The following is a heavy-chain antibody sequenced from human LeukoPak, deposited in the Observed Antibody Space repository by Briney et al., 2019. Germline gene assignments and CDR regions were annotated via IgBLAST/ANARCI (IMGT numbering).Heavy chain of an antibody. Sequence: GASVKVSCKASGYTFTSYAISWVRQAPGQGLEWMGRIIPILGIANYAQKFQGRVTITADKSTSTAYMELSSLRSEDTAVYYCASWSNDSLDYWGQGTLVTVSS. J-gene: IGHJ4*02. CDR1: GYTFTSYA. CDR2: IIPILGIA. D-gene: IGHD3-3*01. V-gene: IGHV1-69*04. CDR3: ASWSNDSLDY.